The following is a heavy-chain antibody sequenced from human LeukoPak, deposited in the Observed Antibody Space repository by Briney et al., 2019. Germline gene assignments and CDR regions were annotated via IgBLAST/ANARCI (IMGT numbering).Heavy chain of an antibody. J-gene: IGHJ4*02. CDR3: AKWGDFDILTGYYVSDF. D-gene: IGHD3-9*01. V-gene: IGHV3-23*01. CDR2: VTGRGSST. Sequence: GASLRLSCVASGFTFSNYAMSWVRQAPGKRLEWVSAVTGRGSSTYYADSVKGRFTISRDNSRNTLFLQMNSLRAKDTAIYYCAKWGDFDILTGYYVSDFWGQGTLVTVSS. CDR1: GFTFSNYA.